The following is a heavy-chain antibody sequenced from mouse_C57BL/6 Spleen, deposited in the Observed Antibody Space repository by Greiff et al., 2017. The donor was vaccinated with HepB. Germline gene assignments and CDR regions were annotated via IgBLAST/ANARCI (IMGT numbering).Heavy chain of an antibody. V-gene: IGHV1-50*01. CDR2: IDPSDSYT. D-gene: IGHD1-1*01. CDR1: GYTFTSYW. Sequence: QVQLQQPGAELVKPGASVKLSCKASGYTFTSYWMQWVKQRPGQGLEWIGEIDPSDSYTNYNQKFKGKATLTVDTSSSTAYMQLSSLTSEDSAVYYCASYYYGSSYVYWGQGTTLTVSS. CDR3: ASYYYGSSYVY. J-gene: IGHJ2*01.